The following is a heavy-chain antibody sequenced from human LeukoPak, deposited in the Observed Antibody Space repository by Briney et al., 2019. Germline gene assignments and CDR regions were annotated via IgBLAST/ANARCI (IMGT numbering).Heavy chain of an antibody. V-gene: IGHV4-39*01. CDR2: IYYSGST. J-gene: IGHJ4*02. CDR1: GGSIGSSSYY. Sequence: SETMSLTCTVSGGSIGSSSYYWGWIRQPPGKGLEWIGSIYYSGSTYYNPSLKSRVTISVDTSKNQFSLKLNSVTAADTAVYYCARMSLRGDYWGQGTLVTVSS. CDR3: ARMSLRGDY.